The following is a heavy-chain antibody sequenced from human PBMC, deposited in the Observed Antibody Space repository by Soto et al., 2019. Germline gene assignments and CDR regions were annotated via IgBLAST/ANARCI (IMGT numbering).Heavy chain of an antibody. CDR3: ARDAYCSGGSCYGGPDY. Sequence: QVQLVESGGGVVQPGRSLRLSCAASGFTFSSYGMHWVRQAPGKGLEWVAVIWYDGSNKYYADSVKGRFTISRDNSKNTLYLQMNSLRAEDTAVYYCARDAYCSGGSCYGGPDYWGQGTLVTVSS. CDR2: IWYDGSNK. CDR1: GFTFSSYG. D-gene: IGHD2-15*01. V-gene: IGHV3-33*01. J-gene: IGHJ4*02.